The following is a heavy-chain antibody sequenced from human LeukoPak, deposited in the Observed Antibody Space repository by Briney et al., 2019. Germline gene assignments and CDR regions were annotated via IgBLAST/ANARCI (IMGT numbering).Heavy chain of an antibody. D-gene: IGHD3-10*01. J-gene: IGHJ4*02. CDR3: AKDLWFGELMMSPFDC. Sequence: GGSLRLSCAASGFTFSSYAMSWVRQAPGKGLEWVSAISGSGGSTYYADSVKGRFTISRDNSKNTLYLQMNSLRAEDTAVYYCAKDLWFGELMMSPFDCWGQGTLVTVSS. V-gene: IGHV3-23*01. CDR2: ISGSGGST. CDR1: GFTFSSYA.